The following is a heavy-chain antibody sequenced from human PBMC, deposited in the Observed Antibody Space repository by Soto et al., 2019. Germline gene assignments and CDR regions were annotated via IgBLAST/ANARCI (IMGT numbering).Heavy chain of an antibody. J-gene: IGHJ5*02. Sequence: PGGSLRLSCAASGFTFSSYAMSWVRQAPGKGLEWVSAISGSGGSTYYADSVKGRFTIPRDNSKNTLYLQMNSLRAEDTAVYYCAKHYDCWSGQNWFDPWGQGTLVTVSS. CDR1: GFTFSSYA. CDR3: AKHYDCWSGQNWFDP. CDR2: ISGSGGST. D-gene: IGHD3-3*01. V-gene: IGHV3-23*01.